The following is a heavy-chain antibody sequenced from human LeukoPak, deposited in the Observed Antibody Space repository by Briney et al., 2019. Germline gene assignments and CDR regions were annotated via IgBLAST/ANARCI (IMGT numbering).Heavy chain of an antibody. CDR2: ISYDGSNK. J-gene: IGHJ6*02. Sequence: PGGSLRLSCAASGFTFSSYGMHWVRQAPGKGLEWVAVISYDGSNKYYADSVKGRFTISRDNSKNTLYLQMNSLRAEDTAVYYCAKDSYDILTGYSYYYYGMDVWGQGTTVTVSS. CDR3: AKDSYDILTGYSYYYYGMDV. D-gene: IGHD3-9*01. V-gene: IGHV3-30*18. CDR1: GFTFSSYG.